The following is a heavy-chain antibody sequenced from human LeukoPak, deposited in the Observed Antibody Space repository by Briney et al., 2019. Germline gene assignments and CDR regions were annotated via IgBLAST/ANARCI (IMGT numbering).Heavy chain of an antibody. J-gene: IGHJ4*02. D-gene: IGHD3-16*01. V-gene: IGHV3-30*04. Sequence: GRSLRLSCAASGFTFSSYAMHWVRQAPGKGLEWVAVISYDGSNKYYADSVKGRFTTSRDNSKNTLYLQMNSLRAEDTAVYYCASLGDRSADYWGQGTLVTVSS. CDR2: ISYDGSNK. CDR3: ASLGDRSADY. CDR1: GFTFSSYA.